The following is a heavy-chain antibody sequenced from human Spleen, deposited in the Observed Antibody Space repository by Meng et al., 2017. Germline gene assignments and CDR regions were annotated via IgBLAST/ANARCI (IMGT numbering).Heavy chain of an antibody. D-gene: IGHD3-9*01. V-gene: IGHV4-31*03. CDR2: IHYSGST. CDR1: GGSINSCGYY. CDR3: ASSRYVILTDYH. Sequence: SETLSLTCTVSGGSINSCGYYWNWIRQHPGNGLEWIGYIHYSGSTYYNSSLNSRVTISVDTSKNQFSLKLSSVTAAETAVYYCASSRYVILTDYHWGQGTLVTVSS. J-gene: IGHJ4*02.